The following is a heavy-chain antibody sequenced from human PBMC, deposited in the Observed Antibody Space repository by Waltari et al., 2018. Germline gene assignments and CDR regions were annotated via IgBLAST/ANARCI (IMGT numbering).Heavy chain of an antibody. CDR1: GGSISSGSVS. D-gene: IGHD3-9*01. CDR3: ARDEARYYDIMTGGGYYGLDV. CDR2: IFTSGST. J-gene: IGHJ6*02. Sequence: QVQLQESGPGLVRPSQTLSLTCTVSGGSISSGSVSWHWIRQPAGKGLEGVGHIFTSGSTKYNPSLKSRVSVSLDTSENQFSLRLSSVTAADTAVYYCARDEARYYDIMTGGGYYGLDVWGQGTTVTVSS. V-gene: IGHV4-61*02.